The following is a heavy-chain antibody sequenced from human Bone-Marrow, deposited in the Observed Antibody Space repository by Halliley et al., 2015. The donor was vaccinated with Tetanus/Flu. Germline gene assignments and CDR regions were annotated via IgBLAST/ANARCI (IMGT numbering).Heavy chain of an antibody. V-gene: IGHV3-33*01. CDR3: AREEYYYGADNTPFFLDS. D-gene: IGHD3-10*01. CDR1: GFSFSDYG. CDR2: VWYDGTEK. J-gene: IGHJ4*02. Sequence: SLRLSCAAFGFSFSDYGIHWVRQAPGKGPEWVAMVWYDGTEKYVADSVKGRFTLSRDNSKNTVYLQMNSLRVEDTAVYYCAREEYYYGADNTPFFLDSWGQGTLVTVYS.